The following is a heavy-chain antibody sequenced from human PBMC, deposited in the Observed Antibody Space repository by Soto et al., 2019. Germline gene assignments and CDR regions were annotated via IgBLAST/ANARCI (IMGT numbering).Heavy chain of an antibody. CDR3: ARGAATVTPGWFDP. J-gene: IGHJ5*02. D-gene: IGHD4-17*01. V-gene: IGHV4-38-2*01. CDR1: GYSISSGYY. Sequence: SETLSLTCAVSGYSISSGYYWGWIRQTPGKGLEWIVSIYHSGSTYYNPSLKSRVTISVDTSKNQFSLKLTSVTAADTAVYYCARGAATVTPGWFDPWGQGIMVTVSS. CDR2: IYHSGST.